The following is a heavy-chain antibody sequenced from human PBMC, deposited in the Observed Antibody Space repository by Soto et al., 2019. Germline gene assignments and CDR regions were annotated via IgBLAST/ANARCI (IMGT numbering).Heavy chain of an antibody. Sequence: QVQLVESGGGVVQPGRSLRLSCAASGFTFSSYAMHWVRQAPGKGLKWVAVISYDGSNKYYADSVKGRFTISRDNSKNTLYLQMNSLRTEDTAVYYCARHKRDLRFLEWSYYFDYWGQGTLVTVSS. CDR2: ISYDGSNK. CDR3: ARHKRDLRFLEWSYYFDY. J-gene: IGHJ4*02. V-gene: IGHV3-30-3*01. D-gene: IGHD3-3*01. CDR1: GFTFSSYA.